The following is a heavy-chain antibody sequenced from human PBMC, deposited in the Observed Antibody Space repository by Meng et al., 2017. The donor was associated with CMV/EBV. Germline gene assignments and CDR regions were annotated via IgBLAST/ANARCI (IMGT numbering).Heavy chain of an antibody. CDR2: IYYSGST. CDR3: ARQDKLSEIDY. D-gene: IGHD2-15*01. CDR1: GGSISSSSYY. J-gene: IGHJ4*02. Sequence: SETLSLTCTVSGGSISSSSYYWGWIRQPPGKGLAWIGSIYYSGSTYYNPALKSRVIISVDTSKNQFALKLSSVTAADTAVYYFARQDKLSEIDYWGQGTLVTVSS. V-gene: IGHV4-39*01.